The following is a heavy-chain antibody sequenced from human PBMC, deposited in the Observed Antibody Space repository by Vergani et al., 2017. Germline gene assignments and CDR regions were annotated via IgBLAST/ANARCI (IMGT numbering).Heavy chain of an antibody. V-gene: IGHV3-30*03. CDR3: ATLGISGSYSFDY. CDR2: ISYDGSNK. Sequence: QVQLVESGGGVVQPGRSLRLSCAASGFTFSSYGMHWVRQAPGKGLEWVAVISYDGSNKYYADSVKGRFTISRDNAKNSLYLQMNSLRAEDTAVYYCATLGISGSYSFDYWGQGTLVTVSS. J-gene: IGHJ4*02. D-gene: IGHD1-26*01. CDR1: GFTFSSYG.